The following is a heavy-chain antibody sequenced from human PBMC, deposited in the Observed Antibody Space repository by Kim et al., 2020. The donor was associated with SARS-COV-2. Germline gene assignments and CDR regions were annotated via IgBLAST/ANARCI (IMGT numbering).Heavy chain of an antibody. CDR2: INHSGRT. D-gene: IGHD3-10*01. V-gene: IGHV4-34*01. CDR1: GGSFSDYY. J-gene: IGHJ4*02. CDR3: ARGGRESGRLWFGF. Sequence: SETLSLTCAVYGGSFSDYYWSWIRQPPGKGLEWIGEINHSGRTNYNPSLKSRVTISVDTSKKQFSLNLSPVTAADTAVYYCARGGRESGRLWFGFWGQGT.